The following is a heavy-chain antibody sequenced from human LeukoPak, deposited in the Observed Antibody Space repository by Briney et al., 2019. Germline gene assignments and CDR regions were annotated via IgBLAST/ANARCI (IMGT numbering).Heavy chain of an antibody. Sequence: TGGSLRLSCAASGFTFSSYAMSWVRQAPGKGLEWVSAISGSGGSTYYADSVKGRFTISRDNSKNTLNLQMNSLRAEDTAVYYCAKAQGIVVVPNAFDIWGQGTMVTVSS. CDR1: GFTFSSYA. D-gene: IGHD3-22*01. CDR3: AKAQGIVVVPNAFDI. V-gene: IGHV3-23*01. J-gene: IGHJ3*02. CDR2: ISGSGGST.